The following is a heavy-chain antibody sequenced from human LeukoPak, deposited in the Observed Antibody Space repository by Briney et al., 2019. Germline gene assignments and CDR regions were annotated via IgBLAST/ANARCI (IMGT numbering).Heavy chain of an antibody. V-gene: IGHV4-39*07. CDR1: GGSISSSSYY. J-gene: IGHJ4*02. D-gene: IGHD3-22*01. CDR2: IYYSGST. CDR3: ARQVWYYYDSSGYPVFDY. Sequence: SETLSLTCTVSGGSISSSSYYWGWIRQPPGKGLEWIGSIYYSGSTYYNPSLKSRVTISVDTSKNQFSLKLSSVTAADTAVYYCARQVWYYYDSSGYPVFDYWGQGTLVTVSS.